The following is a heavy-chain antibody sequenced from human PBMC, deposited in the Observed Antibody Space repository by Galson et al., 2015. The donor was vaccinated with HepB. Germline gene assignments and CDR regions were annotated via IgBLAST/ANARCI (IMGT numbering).Heavy chain of an antibody. CDR3: ARGRAVRGVIHFDY. CDR2: ISYDGSNK. V-gene: IGHV3-30-3*01. Sequence: SLRLSCAASGFTFSSYAMHWVRQAPGKGLEWVAVISYDGSNKYYADSVKGRFTISRDNSKNTLYLQMNSLRAEDTAVYYCARGRAVRGVIHFDYWGQGTLVTVSS. D-gene: IGHD3-10*01. J-gene: IGHJ4*02. CDR1: GFTFSSYA.